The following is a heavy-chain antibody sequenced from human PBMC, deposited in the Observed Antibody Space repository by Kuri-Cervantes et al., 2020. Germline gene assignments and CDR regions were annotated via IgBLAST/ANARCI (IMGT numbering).Heavy chain of an antibody. CDR2: IYYSGST. Sequence: SETLSLTCTVSGGSISSSSYYWGWIRQPPGKGLEWIGYIYYSGSTNYNPSLKSRVTISVDTSKNQFSLKLSSVTAADTAVYYCARDRFGELFHYYYYGMDVWGQGTTVTVSS. J-gene: IGHJ6*02. CDR3: ARDRFGELFHYYYYGMDV. CDR1: GGSISSSSYY. V-gene: IGHV4-61*05. D-gene: IGHD3-10*01.